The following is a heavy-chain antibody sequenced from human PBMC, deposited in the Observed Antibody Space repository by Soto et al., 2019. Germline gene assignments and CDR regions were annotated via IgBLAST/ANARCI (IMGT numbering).Heavy chain of an antibody. Sequence: EVQLVESGGGLVKPGGSLRLSCAASGFPFSSYNMNWVRQAPGKGLEWVSSISSTSTYIYYRDSVKGRFTISRDNAKNSLYLQMNSVRAEDTAVYYCARSETTGTPHFDCCGQGNVVTLSS. CDR2: ISSTSTYI. CDR1: GFPFSSYN. V-gene: IGHV3-21*01. CDR3: ARSETTGTPHFDC. D-gene: IGHD1-1*01. J-gene: IGHJ4*02.